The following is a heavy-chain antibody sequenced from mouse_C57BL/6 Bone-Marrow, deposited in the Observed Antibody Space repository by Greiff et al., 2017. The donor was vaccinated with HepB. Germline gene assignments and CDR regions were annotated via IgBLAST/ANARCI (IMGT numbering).Heavy chain of an antibody. CDR2: INPNNGGT. V-gene: IGHV1-22*01. CDR3: ARGLWQERAWFAY. D-gene: IGHD1-1*02. Sequence: EVKLMESGPELVKPGASVKMSCKASGYTFTDYNMHWVKQSHGKSLEWIGYINPNNGGTSYNQKFKGKATLTVNKSSSTAYMELRSLTSEDSAVYYCARGLWQERAWFAYWGQGTLVTVSA. J-gene: IGHJ3*01. CDR1: GYTFTDYN.